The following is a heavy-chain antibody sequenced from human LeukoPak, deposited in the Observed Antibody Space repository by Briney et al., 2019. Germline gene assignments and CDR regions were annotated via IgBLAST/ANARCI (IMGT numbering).Heavy chain of an antibody. V-gene: IGHV1-8*02. Sequence: GSSVKVSCKASGGTFSSYAISWVRQAPGQGLEWMGWMNPNSGSTGYAQKFQGRVTMTRNTSISTAYMELSSLRSEDTAVYYCAREGGGATPFDYWGQGTLVTVSS. CDR3: AREGGGATPFDY. CDR1: GGTFSSYA. D-gene: IGHD1-26*01. J-gene: IGHJ4*02. CDR2: MNPNSGST.